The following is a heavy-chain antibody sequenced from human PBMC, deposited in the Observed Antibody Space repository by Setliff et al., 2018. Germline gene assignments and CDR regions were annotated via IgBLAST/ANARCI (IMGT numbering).Heavy chain of an antibody. J-gene: IGHJ4*02. CDR1: GYTFTSYG. D-gene: IGHD1-26*01. CDR3: ARDGRFFDF. V-gene: IGHV1-18*01. Sequence: ASVKVSCKASGYTFTSYGISWVRQAPGHGLEWMGWINPGSGNTKYSQTFQGRVTITRDTSASTAYMELTSLKSEDTAVYYCARDGRFFDFWGQGTLVTVSS. CDR2: INPGSGNT.